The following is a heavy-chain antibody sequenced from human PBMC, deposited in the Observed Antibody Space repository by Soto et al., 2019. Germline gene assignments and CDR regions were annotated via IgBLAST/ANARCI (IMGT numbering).Heavy chain of an antibody. V-gene: IGHV1-69*01. D-gene: IGHD3-9*01. CDR2: IIPIFGTA. J-gene: IGHJ3*02. CDR3: ARESGLRYFDWLSDAFDI. CDR1: GGTFSSYA. Sequence: QVQLVQSGAEVKKPGSSVKVSCKASGGTFSSYAISWVRQAPGQGLEWMGGIIPIFGTANYAQKFQGRVTISADVSTSTAYMELSSLRSEDTAVYYCARESGLRYFDWLSDAFDIWGQGTMVTVSS.